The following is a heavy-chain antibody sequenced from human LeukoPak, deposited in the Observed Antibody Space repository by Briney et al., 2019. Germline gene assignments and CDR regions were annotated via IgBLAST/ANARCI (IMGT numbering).Heavy chain of an antibody. CDR3: ARGPNRLAYCGGDCYFPFDY. V-gene: IGHV1-2*02. CDR1: GYTVTGYY. Sequence: GASVKVSCKASGYTVTGYYMHWVRQAPGQGLEWMGWINPNSGGANYAQKFQGRVTMTRDTSISTAYMELSRLRSDDTAVYYCARGPNRLAYCGGDCYFPFDYWGQGTLVTVSS. CDR2: INPNSGGA. J-gene: IGHJ4*02. D-gene: IGHD2-21*02.